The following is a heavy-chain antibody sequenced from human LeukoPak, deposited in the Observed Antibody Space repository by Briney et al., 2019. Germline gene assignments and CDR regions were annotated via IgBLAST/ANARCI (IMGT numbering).Heavy chain of an antibody. V-gene: IGHV3-30*02. CDR3: AKGLYYYDSSGLTPFDS. CDR1: EFTFSRYG. J-gene: IGHJ4*02. CDR2: IRYDGGSQ. D-gene: IGHD3-22*01. Sequence: GGSLRLSCAASEFTFSRYGMYSVRQAPGKGLEWVTFIRYDGGSQYYGDSVNGRFTIHRDNPNNTLYLQMNSLRPEDTAVYYCAKGLYYYDSSGLTPFDSWGQGTLVTVSS.